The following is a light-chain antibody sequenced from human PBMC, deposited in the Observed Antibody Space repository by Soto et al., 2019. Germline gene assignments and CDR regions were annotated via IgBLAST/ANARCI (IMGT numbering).Light chain of an antibody. CDR2: EVS. CDR1: SSDVGSYNL. CDR3: CSYAGSSTCV. Sequence: QSALTQPASVSGSPGQSITISCTGTSSDVGSYNLVSWYQQHPGKAPKLMIYEVSKRPSGVSNRFSGSKSVNTASLTISGLQAEDEADYYCCSYAGSSTCVFGTGTKVTVL. V-gene: IGLV2-23*02. J-gene: IGLJ1*01.